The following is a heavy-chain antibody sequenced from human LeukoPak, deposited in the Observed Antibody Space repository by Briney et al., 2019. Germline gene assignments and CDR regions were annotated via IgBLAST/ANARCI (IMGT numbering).Heavy chain of an antibody. CDR1: GFIFSSYA. Sequence: PGGSLRLSCAASGFIFSSYAMHWVRQAPGKGLEWVAVISYDGSNTYYADSVKGRFPISRDNSKNTLYLQMNSLRAEDTAVYYCARGGSGWDFAFDIWGQGTMVTVSS. CDR3: ARGGSGWDFAFDI. D-gene: IGHD6-25*01. CDR2: ISYDGSNT. V-gene: IGHV3-30*04. J-gene: IGHJ3*02.